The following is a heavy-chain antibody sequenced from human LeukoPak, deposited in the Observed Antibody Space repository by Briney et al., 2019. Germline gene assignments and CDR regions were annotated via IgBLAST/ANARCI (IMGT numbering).Heavy chain of an antibody. Sequence: ASVKVSCKASGYTFTGYYMHWVRQATGQGLEWMGWMNPNSGNTGYAQKFQGRVTMTRDTSISTAYMELGSLRSEDTAVYYCARGDVDFWSGYSRYYYMDLWGKGTTVTVSS. V-gene: IGHV1-8*02. J-gene: IGHJ6*03. D-gene: IGHD3-3*01. CDR2: MNPNSGNT. CDR1: GYTFTGYY. CDR3: ARGDVDFWSGYSRYYYMDL.